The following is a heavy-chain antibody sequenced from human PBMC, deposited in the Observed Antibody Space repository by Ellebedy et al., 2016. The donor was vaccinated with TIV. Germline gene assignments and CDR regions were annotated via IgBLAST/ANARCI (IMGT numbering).Heavy chain of an antibody. CDR2: IYPGDSDP. CDR1: GYSFISYW. D-gene: IGHD6-19*01. CDR3: ARGDRGSGWYWDK. J-gene: IGHJ4*02. V-gene: IGHV5-51*01. Sequence: GESLKISCKGSGYSFISYWIGWVRQMPGKGLEWMGYIYPGDSDPRYSQSFQGQVTISVDKSISTAYLQWSSLKASDTAIYYCARGDRGSGWYWDKWGQGTLVTVSS.